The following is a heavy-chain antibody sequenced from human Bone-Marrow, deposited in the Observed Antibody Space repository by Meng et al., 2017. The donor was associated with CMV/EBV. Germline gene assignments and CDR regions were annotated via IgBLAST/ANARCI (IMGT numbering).Heavy chain of an antibody. J-gene: IGHJ3*02. D-gene: IGHD6-13*01. V-gene: IGHV2-70*20. CDR3: ARASSWFDAFDI. CDR2: IDWDDDK. CDR1: GFSLSTSGMC. Sequence: SGPTLVKPTQTLTLTCTFPGFSLSTSGMCVSWVRQPPGKALEWLALIDWDDDKYYSTSQKTRLTISKDTSKDQVVLTMTNMDPVDTATYYCARASSWFDAFDIWGQGTMVTVSS.